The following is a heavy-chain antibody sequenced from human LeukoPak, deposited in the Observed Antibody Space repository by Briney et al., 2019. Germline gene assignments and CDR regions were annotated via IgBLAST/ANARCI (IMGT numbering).Heavy chain of an antibody. V-gene: IGHV3-30*18. D-gene: IGHD6-13*01. CDR3: AKDPRRYSRTGGYFDY. Sequence: PGGSLRLSCAASRLTFSNYVMHWVRQAPGKGLEWVAVISYDGSDKYYADSVKGRFTISRDNSKNTLYLQMNSLRAEDTAVYYCAKDPRRYSRTGGYFDYWGQGTLVTVSS. J-gene: IGHJ4*02. CDR2: ISYDGSDK. CDR1: RLTFSNYV.